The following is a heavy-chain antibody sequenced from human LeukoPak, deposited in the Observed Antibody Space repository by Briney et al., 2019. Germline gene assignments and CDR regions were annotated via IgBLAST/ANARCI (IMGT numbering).Heavy chain of an antibody. CDR2: ISAYSGNT. CDR3: ARDSVTMVRGLYYYGMDV. CDR1: GYTFTSYV. J-gene: IGHJ6*02. Sequence: GASVKVSCKASGYTFTSYVISWVRQAAGQGVEWMGWISAYSGNTNYAQKLQGRVTMTTDAYTSTAYMELRSLRSDDTAVYYCARDSVTMVRGLYYYGMDVWGQGTTVTVSS. D-gene: IGHD3-10*01. V-gene: IGHV1-18*01.